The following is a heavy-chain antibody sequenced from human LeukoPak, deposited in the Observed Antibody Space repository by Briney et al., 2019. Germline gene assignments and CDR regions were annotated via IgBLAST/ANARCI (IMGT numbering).Heavy chain of an antibody. J-gene: IGHJ6*03. CDR1: GYTFTNYG. CDR3: ARGVSGYQGYYNMDV. D-gene: IGHD3-22*01. V-gene: IGHV1-18*01. CDR2: ISPHSGDT. Sequence: ASVKVSCKAFGYTFTNYGISWVRQAPGQGLEWMGWISPHSGDTNYAQQLQGRVTITTDESTSTAYMELSSLRSEDTAVYYCARGVSGYQGYYNMDVWDKGTTVTVSS.